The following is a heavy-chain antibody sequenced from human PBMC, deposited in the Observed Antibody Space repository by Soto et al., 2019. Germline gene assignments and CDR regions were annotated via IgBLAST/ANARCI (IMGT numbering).Heavy chain of an antibody. CDR1: GFTFSSYA. V-gene: IGHV3-23*01. CDR3: AKGARSSGWY. J-gene: IGHJ4*02. D-gene: IGHD6-19*01. Sequence: EVQLLESGGGLVQPGGSLRLSCAASGFTFSSYAMSWGRQAPGKGLEWVSAISGSGGTTYYAESVKGRFTISRDNSKNTLYLQMDSLIAEDTAAYYCAKGARSSGWYWGQGTLVTVSS. CDR2: ISGSGGTT.